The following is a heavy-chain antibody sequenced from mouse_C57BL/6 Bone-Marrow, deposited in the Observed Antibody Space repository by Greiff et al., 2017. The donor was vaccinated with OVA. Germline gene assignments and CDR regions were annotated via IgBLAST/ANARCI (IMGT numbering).Heavy chain of an antibody. Sequence: EVQLQQSGPELVKPGASVKISCKASGYTFTDYYMNWVKQSHGKSLEWIGDINPNNGGTSYNQKFKGKATLTVDKSSSTAYMELRSLTSEDSAVYFCARTGRGGYWGQGTTLTVSS. CDR1: GYTFTDYY. D-gene: IGHD4-1*01. CDR2: INPNNGGT. CDR3: ARTGRGGY. V-gene: IGHV1-26*01. J-gene: IGHJ2*01.